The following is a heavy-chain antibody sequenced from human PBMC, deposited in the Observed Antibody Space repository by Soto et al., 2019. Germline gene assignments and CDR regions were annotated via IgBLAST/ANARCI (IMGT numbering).Heavy chain of an antibody. Sequence: ASLKVSCKASGYTFTGYYMHWVRQAPGQGLEWMGWINPNSGGTNYAQKFQGRVTMTRDTSISTAYMELSRLRSDDTAVYYCASGYCSSTSCYILLLWGQGTLVTVSS. J-gene: IGHJ4*02. CDR1: GYTFTGYY. V-gene: IGHV1-2*02. CDR3: ASGYCSSTSCYILLL. D-gene: IGHD2-2*02. CDR2: INPNSGGT.